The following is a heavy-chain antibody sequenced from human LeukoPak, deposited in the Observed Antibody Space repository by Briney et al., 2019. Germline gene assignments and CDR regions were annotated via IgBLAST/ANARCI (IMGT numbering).Heavy chain of an antibody. V-gene: IGHV3-64*01. J-gene: IGHJ4*02. CDR1: GFNFSSYG. CDR3: ARFPEY. Sequence: GGSLRLSCTASGFNFSSYGKHWVRQGPGKGLEFVSTSSRNGGDKSYGISVRGRFIISRDNSNSTVYLQMGSLRSEDGGVYYCARFPEYWGQGTLVAVSS. CDR2: SSRNGGDK.